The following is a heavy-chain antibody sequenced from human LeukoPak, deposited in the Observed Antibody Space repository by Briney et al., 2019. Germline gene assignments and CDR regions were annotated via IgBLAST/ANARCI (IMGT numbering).Heavy chain of an antibody. J-gene: IGHJ3*02. CDR3: ARGARMITFGGVIVFDAFDI. CDR2: IYTGGST. D-gene: IGHD3-16*02. Sequence: PSETLSLTCTVSGGSISSYYWSWIRQPAGKGLEWIGRIYTGGSTNYNPSLKSRVTMSVDTSKNQFSLKLSSVTAADTAVYYCARGARMITFGGVIVFDAFDIWGQGTMVTVSS. CDR1: GGSISSYY. V-gene: IGHV4-4*07.